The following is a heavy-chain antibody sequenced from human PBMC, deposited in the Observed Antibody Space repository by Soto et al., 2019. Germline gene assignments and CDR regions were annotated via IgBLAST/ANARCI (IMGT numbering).Heavy chain of an antibody. CDR2: IYGTDTT. CDR1: GFSVSANN. V-gene: IGHV3-53*02. Sequence: EVQLVETGGDLIQPGGSLRLSYAASGFSVSANNMNWVRQAPGKGLEWVSIIYGTDTTYYADSVRGRFTVSRDNSKNTVYLQMDSLRSEDTALYHCVRGGFDWGQGTLVTVSS. J-gene: IGHJ4*02. CDR3: VRGGFD. D-gene: IGHD3-10*01.